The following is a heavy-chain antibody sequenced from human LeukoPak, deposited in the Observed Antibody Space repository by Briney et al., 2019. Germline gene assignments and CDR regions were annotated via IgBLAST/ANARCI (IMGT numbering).Heavy chain of an antibody. D-gene: IGHD5-18*01. CDR1: GGSTSSYY. CDR3: ARVRGYGRDYYYYYMDV. J-gene: IGHJ6*03. V-gene: IGHV4-59*01. CDR2: IHYSGNT. Sequence: PSETLSLTCTVSGGSTSSYYWSWIRQPPGKGLEWIGYIHYSGNTNYNPSLKSRVTISLVTSKNQFSLKLSSVTAADTAVYYCARVRGYGRDYYYYYMDVWGKGTTVTVSS.